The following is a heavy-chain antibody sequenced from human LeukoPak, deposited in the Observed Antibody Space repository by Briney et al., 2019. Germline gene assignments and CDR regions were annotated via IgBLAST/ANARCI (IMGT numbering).Heavy chain of an antibody. CDR3: ARGSATPGI. D-gene: IGHD5-12*01. Sequence: PSETLSLTCTVSGGSISSSSYYWGWVRQPPGKGLEWIGSIYYSGTTNYNPSLKSRVTISVDTSKNQFSLKLSSVTAAGTAVYYCARGSATPGIWGQGTLVTVSS. CDR1: GGSISSSSYY. CDR2: IYYSGTT. J-gene: IGHJ4*02. V-gene: IGHV4-39*07.